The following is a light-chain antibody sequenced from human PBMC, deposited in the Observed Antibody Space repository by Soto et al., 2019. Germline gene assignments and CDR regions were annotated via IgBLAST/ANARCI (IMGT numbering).Light chain of an antibody. CDR3: SSYTSSSTLGV. CDR2: DVS. J-gene: IGLJ2*01. Sequence: QSALTQPASVSGSPGQSITISCTGTSSDVGAYDFVSWYQQHPGKAPKLMIYDVSNRPSGVSNRFSGSKSGNTASLTISGLQAEDEADYDCSSYTSSSTLGVFGGGTKVTVL. V-gene: IGLV2-14*03. CDR1: SSDVGAYDF.